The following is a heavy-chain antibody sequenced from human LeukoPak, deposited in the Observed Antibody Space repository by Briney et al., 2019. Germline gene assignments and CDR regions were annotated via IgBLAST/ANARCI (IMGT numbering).Heavy chain of an antibody. CDR3: ARGKIGYSYGSYY. CDR2: INPNSGGT. Sequence: ASVKVSCKASGYTFTGYYMHWVRQAPGQGLEWMGWINPNSGGTNYAQKFQGRVTMTRDTSISTAYMELSRLRSDDTAVYYCARGKIGYSYGSYYWGQGTLVTVSS. V-gene: IGHV1-2*02. D-gene: IGHD5-18*01. CDR1: GYTFTGYY. J-gene: IGHJ4*02.